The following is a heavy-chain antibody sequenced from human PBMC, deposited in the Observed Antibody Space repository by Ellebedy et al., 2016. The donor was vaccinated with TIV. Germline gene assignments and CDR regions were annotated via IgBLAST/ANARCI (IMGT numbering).Heavy chain of an antibody. CDR1: GGSISSGDYY. V-gene: IGHV4-30-4*01. J-gene: IGHJ4*02. CDR2: IYYSGST. CDR3: ARRGYGGEIDY. Sequence: SETLSLTCTVSGGSISSGDYYWSWIRQPPGKGLEWIGYIYYSGSTYFNPSLQSLVTISVDTSKNQFSLKLSSVTAADTAVYYCARRGYGGEIDYWGQGTLVTVSS. D-gene: IGHD4-23*01.